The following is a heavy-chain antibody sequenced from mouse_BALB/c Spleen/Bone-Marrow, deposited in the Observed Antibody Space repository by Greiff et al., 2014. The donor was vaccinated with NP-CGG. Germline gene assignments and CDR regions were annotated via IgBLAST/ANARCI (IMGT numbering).Heavy chain of an antibody. CDR3: ARYYYDVLDY. CDR1: GFSLTSYG. D-gene: IGHD1-1*01. J-gene: IGHJ2*01. V-gene: IGHV2-9*02. Sequence: VHLEESGPGLVAPSQTLSITCTVSGFSLTSYGVHWVRQSPGKGLEWLGVIWAGGSTNYNSALMSRLNISKDNSKSQVFLKMNSLQTDDTAMYYCARYYYDVLDYWGQGTTLTVSS. CDR2: IWAGGST.